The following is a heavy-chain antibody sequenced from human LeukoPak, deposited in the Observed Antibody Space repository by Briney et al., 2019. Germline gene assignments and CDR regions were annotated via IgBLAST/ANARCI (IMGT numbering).Heavy chain of an antibody. CDR1: GYTFTNYG. V-gene: IGHV1-18*01. CDR2: ISVYTGKT. J-gene: IGHJ4*02. Sequence: VASVKVSCKASGYTFTNYGISWVRQAPGQGLEWMGCISVYTGKTYHAQKFQARVTMTTDTSTTTAYMELRSLRSDDTAVYYCAKDRGWQYADYETVAVEHRGQGTLVTVSS. CDR3: AKDRGWQYADYETVAVEH. D-gene: IGHD4-17*01.